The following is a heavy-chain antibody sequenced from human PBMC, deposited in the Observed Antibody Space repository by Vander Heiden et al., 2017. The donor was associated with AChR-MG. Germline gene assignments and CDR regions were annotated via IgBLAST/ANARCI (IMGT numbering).Heavy chain of an antibody. J-gene: IGHJ4*02. CDR1: GFTFSSYG. CDR2: IWYDGSNK. Sequence: QVQLVESGGGVVQPGTSLRLSCPASGFTFSSYGMHWVRQAPGKGLEGVAVIWYDGSNKYYADSVKGRFTISRDNSKNTLYLQMNSLRAEDTAVYYCARGGYNPFDYWGQGTLVTVSS. V-gene: IGHV3-33*01. D-gene: IGHD5-12*01. CDR3: ARGGYNPFDY.